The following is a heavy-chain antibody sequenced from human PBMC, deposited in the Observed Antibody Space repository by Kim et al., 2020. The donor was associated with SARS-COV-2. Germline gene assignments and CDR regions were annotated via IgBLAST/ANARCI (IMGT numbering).Heavy chain of an antibody. V-gene: IGHV4-34*01. CDR1: GGSFSGYY. CDR3: ARGYPPKHDSRGS. D-gene: IGHD3-22*01. CDR2: INHSGST. J-gene: IGHJ5*02. Sequence: SETLSLTCAVYGGSFSGYYWSWIRQPPGKGLEWIGEINHSGSTNYNPSLKSRVTISVDTSKNQFSLKLSSVTAADTAVYYCARGYPPKHDSRGSWGQGTLVTVSS.